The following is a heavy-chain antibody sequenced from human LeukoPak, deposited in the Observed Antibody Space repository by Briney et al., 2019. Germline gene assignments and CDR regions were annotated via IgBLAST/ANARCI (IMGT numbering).Heavy chain of an antibody. D-gene: IGHD2-8*01. CDR1: GFTFMSYS. J-gene: IGHJ4*02. V-gene: IGHV3-23*01. CDR2: ISGSDSSTYYTDSAEGST. CDR3: AKCMSATGVCLNFDS. Sequence: GGSLRLSCEASGFTFMSYSMSWVRQAPGKGLQWVSGISGSDSSTYYTDSAEGSTYYTDSAEGRFTISRDNSKNTVYLQINSLRADDTAVYYCAKCMSATGVCLNFDSWGQGILVTVSS.